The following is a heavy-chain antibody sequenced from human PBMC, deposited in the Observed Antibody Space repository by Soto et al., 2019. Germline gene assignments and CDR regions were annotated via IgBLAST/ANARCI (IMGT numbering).Heavy chain of an antibody. Sequence: PGESLKISCKGSGYTFTEYWINWVRQMPGKGVEWMWRIDPSDSYTKYSPSFQGHVTISADKAISTAYLEWRSLEALDTAMYYCARARSITIFGVVGFEMDVWRQGSTVTFSS. CDR2: IDPSDSYT. D-gene: IGHD3-3*01. J-gene: IGHJ6*02. CDR3: ARARSITIFGVVGFEMDV. CDR1: GYTFTEYW. V-gene: IGHV5-10-1*01.